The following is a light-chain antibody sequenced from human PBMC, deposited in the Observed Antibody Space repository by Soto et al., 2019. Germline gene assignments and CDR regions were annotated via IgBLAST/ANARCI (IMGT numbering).Light chain of an antibody. CDR2: GAS. Sequence: DIQLTQSPSLLSESAGESVTISCRASQAIXIFVHWSQQKPGEAPKSLXYGASTLHSGVPSRLSGSGSGTEFTLTISSLQPDDFATYYCLQHNSYPRTFGQGTKVDIK. V-gene: IGKV1-9*01. CDR1: QAIXIF. CDR3: LQHNSYPRT. J-gene: IGKJ1*01.